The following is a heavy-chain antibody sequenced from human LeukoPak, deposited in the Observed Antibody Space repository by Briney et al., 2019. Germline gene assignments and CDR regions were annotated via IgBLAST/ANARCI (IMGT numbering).Heavy chain of an antibody. J-gene: IGHJ4*02. V-gene: IGHV3-23*01. CDR3: AKDILPRGDDSSGCSDGGYDY. D-gene: IGHD3-22*01. CDR2: ISGSGGST. Sequence: PGGSLRLSCSASGFTFSSYAMSWFRQAPGKGLEWVSAISGSGGSTYYADSVKGRFTISRDNSKNTLYLQMNSLRAEDTAVYYCAKDILPRGDDSSGCSDGGYDYWGQGTLVTVSS. CDR1: GFTFSSYA.